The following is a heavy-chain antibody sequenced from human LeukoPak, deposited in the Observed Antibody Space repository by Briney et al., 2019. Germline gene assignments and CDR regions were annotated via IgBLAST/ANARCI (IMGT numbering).Heavy chain of an antibody. J-gene: IGHJ6*02. D-gene: IGHD2-15*01. CDR2: INPSGGST. Sequence: ASVTVSCKASGYTFTSSGISWVRQAPGQGLEWMGIINPSGGSTSYAQKFQGRVTMTRDTSTSTVYMELSSLRSEDTAVYYCARDLGEYCSGGSCYYYYGMDVWGQGTTVTVSS. CDR3: ARDLGEYCSGGSCYYYYGMDV. V-gene: IGHV1-46*01. CDR1: GYTFTSSG.